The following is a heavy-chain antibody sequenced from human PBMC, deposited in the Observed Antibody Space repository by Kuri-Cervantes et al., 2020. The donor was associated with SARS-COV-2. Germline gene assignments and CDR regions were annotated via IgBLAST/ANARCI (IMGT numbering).Heavy chain of an antibody. D-gene: IGHD3-10*01. V-gene: IGHV3-53*05. CDR2: IYSGGST. CDR3: AKGSGGSGSYPVDY. J-gene: IGHJ4*02. CDR1: GFTVSSNY. Sequence: GESLKISCAASGFTVSSNYMSWVRQAPGKGLEWVSVIYSGGSTYYADSVKGRFTISRDNSRNSLYLQMNRLRAEDTALYYCAKGSGGSGSYPVDYWGQGTLVTVSS.